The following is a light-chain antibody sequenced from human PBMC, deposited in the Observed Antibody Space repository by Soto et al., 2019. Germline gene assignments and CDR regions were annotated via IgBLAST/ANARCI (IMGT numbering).Light chain of an antibody. J-gene: IGKJ2*01. Sequence: DIQMTQSPSSLSASVGDRVTITCQASQDISNYLNWYQQKPGKAPKLLIYDASNLETGVPSRFSGSGSGTDFTVTISSRQPEDIATFFCQQYDNLPPYTFGQGTKLEIK. CDR1: QDISNY. CDR3: QQYDNLPPYT. V-gene: IGKV1-33*01. CDR2: DAS.